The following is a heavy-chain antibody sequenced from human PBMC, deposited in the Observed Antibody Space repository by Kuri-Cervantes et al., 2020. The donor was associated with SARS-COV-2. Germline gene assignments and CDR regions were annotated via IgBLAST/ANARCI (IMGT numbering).Heavy chain of an antibody. V-gene: IGHV3-13*05. D-gene: IGHD5-18*01. J-gene: IGHJ6*02. CDR1: GFTFSSYD. CDR3: ARASGPYGYSSGGDYYGMDV. Sequence: GESLKISCAASGFTFSSYDMHWVRQATGKGLEWVSAIGTAGDPYYPGSVKGRFTISRENAKNSLYLQMNSLRAGDTAVYYCARASGPYGYSSGGDYYGMDVWGQGTTVTVSS. CDR2: IGTAGDP.